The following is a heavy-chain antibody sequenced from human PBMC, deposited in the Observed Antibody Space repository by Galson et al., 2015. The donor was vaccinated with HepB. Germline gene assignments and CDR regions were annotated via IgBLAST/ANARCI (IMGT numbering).Heavy chain of an antibody. CDR3: ARVTTCSSTSCYFRFDP. Sequence: SVKVSCKASGGTFSSYAISWVRQAPGQGLEWMGGIIPIFGTANYAQKFQGRVTITADESTSTAYMELSSLRSEDTAVYYCARVTTCSSTSCYFRFDPWGQGTLVTVSS. D-gene: IGHD2-2*01. J-gene: IGHJ5*02. V-gene: IGHV1-69*13. CDR1: GGTFSSYA. CDR2: IIPIFGTA.